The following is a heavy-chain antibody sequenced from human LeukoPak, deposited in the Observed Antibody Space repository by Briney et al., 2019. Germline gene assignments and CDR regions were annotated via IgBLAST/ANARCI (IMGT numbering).Heavy chain of an antibody. CDR2: ISYDGSNK. J-gene: IGHJ3*02. V-gene: IGHV3-30*03. CDR1: GFTFSSYG. Sequence: PGGSLRLSCAASGFTFSSYGMHWVRQAPGKGLEWVAVISYDGSNKYYADSVKGRFTISRDNSKNTLYLQMNSLRAEDTAVYYCARALGGAKSDAFDIWGQGTMVTVSS. D-gene: IGHD3-16*01. CDR3: ARALGGAKSDAFDI.